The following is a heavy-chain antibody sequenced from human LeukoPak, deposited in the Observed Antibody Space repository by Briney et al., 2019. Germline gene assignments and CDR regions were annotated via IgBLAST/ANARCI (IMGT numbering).Heavy chain of an antibody. Sequence: SETLSLTCTVSGGSISSYYWSWIRQPPGKGLEWIGYIYYSGSTNYNPSLKSRVTISVDTSKNQFSLKLSSVTAADTAVCYCARDRVYFDYWGQGTLVTVSS. D-gene: IGHD3-10*01. V-gene: IGHV4-59*01. CDR2: IYYSGST. CDR1: GGSISSYY. CDR3: ARDRVYFDY. J-gene: IGHJ4*02.